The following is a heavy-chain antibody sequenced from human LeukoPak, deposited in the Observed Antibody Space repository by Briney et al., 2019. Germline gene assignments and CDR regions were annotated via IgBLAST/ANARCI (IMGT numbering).Heavy chain of an antibody. D-gene: IGHD3-10*01. J-gene: IGHJ4*02. Sequence: GGSLRLSCAASGFTFSDYYMSWIRQAPGKGLEWVSYISGSGSTIYYADSVKGRFTISRDNAKNSLYLQMNSLRAEDTAVYYCARVIWFNIFDYWGQGTLVTVSS. V-gene: IGHV3-11*01. CDR1: GFTFSDYY. CDR2: ISGSGSTI. CDR3: ARVIWFNIFDY.